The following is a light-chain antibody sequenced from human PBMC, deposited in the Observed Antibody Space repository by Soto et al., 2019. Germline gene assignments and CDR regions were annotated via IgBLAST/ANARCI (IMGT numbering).Light chain of an antibody. CDR3: QVWDNLDDHIYV. CDR1: NIDSRT. V-gene: IGLV3-21*02. Sequence: SYELTQPPSVSEAPGQTATISCGENNIDSRTVHWYQQKPGQAPLLVVYDNSFRPSGITNRFSGSPSGNTPTLTISRAEPGDEAVYYYQVWDNLDDHIYVFRNGTTVIVL. J-gene: IGLJ1*01. CDR2: DNS.